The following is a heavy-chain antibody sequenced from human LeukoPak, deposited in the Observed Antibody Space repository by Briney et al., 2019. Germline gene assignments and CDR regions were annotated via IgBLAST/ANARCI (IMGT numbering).Heavy chain of an antibody. CDR3: TKSSGTAMIVAAPYY. CDR2: IKSKTDGGTT. Sequence: GGSLRLSCAASGFTFSNAWMSWVRQAPGKGLEWAGRIKSKTDGGTTDYAAPVKGRFTISRDDSKNTLYLQMNSLKTEDTAVYYCTKSSGTAMIVAAPYYWGQGTLVTVSS. J-gene: IGHJ4*02. D-gene: IGHD3-22*01. CDR1: GFTFSNAW. V-gene: IGHV3-15*01.